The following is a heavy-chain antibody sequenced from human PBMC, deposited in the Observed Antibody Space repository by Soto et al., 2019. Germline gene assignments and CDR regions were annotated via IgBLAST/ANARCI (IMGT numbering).Heavy chain of an antibody. V-gene: IGHV5-10-1*01. CDR3: ARHSHCSSTSCQDSSGWYPLYYFDY. CDR2: IDPSDSYT. D-gene: IGHD2-2*01. J-gene: IGHJ4*02. Sequence: PGESLKISCKGSGYSLTSYWISWVRQMPGKGLEWMGRIDPSDSYTNYSPSFQGHVTISADKSISTAYLQWSSLKASDTAMYYCARHSHCSSTSCQDSSGWYPLYYFDYWAQGTLVTVSS. CDR1: GYSLTSYW.